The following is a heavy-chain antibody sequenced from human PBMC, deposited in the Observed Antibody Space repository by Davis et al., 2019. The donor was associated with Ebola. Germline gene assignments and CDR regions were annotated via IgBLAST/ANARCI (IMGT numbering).Heavy chain of an antibody. CDR1: GYTFIGHY. J-gene: IGHJ5*02. CDR2: INPNSGGT. V-gene: IGHV1-2*02. Sequence: ASVKVSCKASGYTFIGHYLHWVRQAPGQGLEWMGWINPNSGGTNYAQKFQGRVTMTRDTSISTAYMELSRLRSDDTAVYYCARGLDSGWFDPWGQGTLVTVSS. CDR3: ARGLDSGWFDP. D-gene: IGHD3-10*01.